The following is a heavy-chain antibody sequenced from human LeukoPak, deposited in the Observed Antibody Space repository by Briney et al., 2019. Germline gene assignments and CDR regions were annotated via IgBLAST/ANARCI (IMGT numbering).Heavy chain of an antibody. D-gene: IGHD5/OR15-5a*01. CDR3: ATSRVRLYYFDL. CDR2: ISPNSGAT. Sequence: ASVKVSCKASGYTFTDYSMHWVRQAPGQGLEWMGWISPNSGATNYALNFQGRVTMTRDTSISTAYMELSRLGPDDTAVYYCATSRVRLYYFDLWGQGTLVTVSS. V-gene: IGHV1-2*02. J-gene: IGHJ4*02. CDR1: GYTFTDYS.